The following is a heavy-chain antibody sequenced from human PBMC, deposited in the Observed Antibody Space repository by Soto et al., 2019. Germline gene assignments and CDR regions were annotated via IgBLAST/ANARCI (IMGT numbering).Heavy chain of an antibody. D-gene: IGHD6-19*01. V-gene: IGHV3-74*01. J-gene: IGHJ4*02. CDR3: ARGYSSGPDY. Sequence: EVQLVESGGGLVQHGGSLRLSCAASGFTFSNHWMHWVRQAPGKGLVWVSRINSDGSTTTYADSVKGRFTISRDNAKNTLYLQLNSLRAEDTALYYCARGYSSGPDYWGQGTLVTVSS. CDR1: GFTFSNHW. CDR2: INSDGSTT.